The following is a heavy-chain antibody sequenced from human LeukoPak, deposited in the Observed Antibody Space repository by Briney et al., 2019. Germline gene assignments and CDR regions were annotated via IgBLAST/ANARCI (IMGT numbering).Heavy chain of an antibody. V-gene: IGHV4-30-4*01. CDR3: ARVDYGDYAFDP. CDR1: GGSISSGDYY. D-gene: IGHD4-17*01. Sequence: SETLSLTCTVSGGSISSGDYYWSWLRQPPGKGLEWIGYIYYSGSTYYNPSLKSRVTISVDTSKNQFSLKLGSVTAADTAVYYCARVDYGDYAFDPWGQGTLVTVSS. J-gene: IGHJ5*02. CDR2: IYYSGST.